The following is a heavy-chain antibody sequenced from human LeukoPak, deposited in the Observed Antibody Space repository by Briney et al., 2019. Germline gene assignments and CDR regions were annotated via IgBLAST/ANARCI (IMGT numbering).Heavy chain of an antibody. D-gene: IGHD1-26*01. Sequence: ASVKVSCKASGYTFTGYYMHWVRQAPGQGLEWMGWINPNSGGTNYAQMFQGRVTMTRDTSISTAYMELSRLRSDDTAVYYCARYDGVGATTAGVDYWGQGTLVTVSS. CDR2: INPNSGGT. V-gene: IGHV1-2*02. CDR3: ARYDGVGATTAGVDY. J-gene: IGHJ4*02. CDR1: GYTFTGYY.